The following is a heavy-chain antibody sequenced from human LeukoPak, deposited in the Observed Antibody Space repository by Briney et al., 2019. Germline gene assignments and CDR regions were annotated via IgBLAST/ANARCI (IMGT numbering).Heavy chain of an antibody. Sequence: XGSLRLSCAASGFTFSSYAMNRVRQAPGKGLEWVSAISGSGGSTYYADSVKGRFTISRDNSKNTLYLQMNSLRAEDTAVYYCAKEPITGVHFDYWGQGTLVTVSS. V-gene: IGHV3-23*01. D-gene: IGHD7-27*01. CDR1: GFTFSSYA. J-gene: IGHJ4*02. CDR3: AKEPITGVHFDY. CDR2: ISGSGGST.